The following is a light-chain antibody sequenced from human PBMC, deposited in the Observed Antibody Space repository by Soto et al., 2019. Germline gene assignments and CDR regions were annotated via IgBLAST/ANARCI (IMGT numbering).Light chain of an antibody. CDR2: NNN. CDR1: SSNIGSNT. Sequence: QSVLTQPPSASGTPGQRVTISCSGSSSNIGSNTVNWYQQLPGTAPKLLIYNNNQRPSGVPDRFSGSKSGTSASLAISGLQSEDESDYYCAEWDERLNGSYVFGTGNKVTVL. V-gene: IGLV1-44*01. CDR3: AEWDERLNGSYV. J-gene: IGLJ1*01.